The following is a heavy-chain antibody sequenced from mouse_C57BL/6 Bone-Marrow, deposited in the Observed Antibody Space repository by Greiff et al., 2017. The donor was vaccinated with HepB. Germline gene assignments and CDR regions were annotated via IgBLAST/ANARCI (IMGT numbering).Heavy chain of an antibody. J-gene: IGHJ4*01. CDR1: GYTFTDYY. Sequence: QVQLKESGAELARPGASVKLSCKASGYTFTDYYINWVKQRPGQGLEWIGWIFPGSGSTYYNEKFKGKATLTVDKSSSTAYMLLSSLTSEDSAVYFCARWKYGNFYAMDYWGQGTSVTVSS. V-gene: IGHV1-75*01. D-gene: IGHD2-10*02. CDR3: ARWKYGNFYAMDY. CDR2: IFPGSGST.